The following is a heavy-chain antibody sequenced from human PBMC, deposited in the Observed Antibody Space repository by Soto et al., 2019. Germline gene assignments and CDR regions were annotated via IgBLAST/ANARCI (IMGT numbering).Heavy chain of an antibody. CDR3: ARGEWGLIDY. Sequence: QVQLQQWGAGLLKPSETLSLTCAVYGGSFSGYYWSWIRQPPGKGLEWIGEINHSGSTNYNPSLKSRVTISVDTSKNQFSLKLSSVTAADTALYYCARGEWGLIDYWGQGTLVTVSS. J-gene: IGHJ4*02. CDR2: INHSGST. CDR1: GGSFSGYY. D-gene: IGHD3-16*01. V-gene: IGHV4-34*01.